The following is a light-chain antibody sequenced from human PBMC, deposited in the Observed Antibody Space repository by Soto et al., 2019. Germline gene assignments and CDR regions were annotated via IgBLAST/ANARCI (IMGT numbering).Light chain of an antibody. V-gene: IGLV2-23*02. CDR2: EVT. CDR3: RSYAGDTTYV. J-gene: IGLJ1*01. Sequence: QLVLTQPASVSGSPGQSITISCTGSSSDVGTYNLVSWYQQHPGKAPRLMIYEVTKRPSGISNRFSGSKSGNTASLTISGLQAEDEADYYCRSYAGDTTYVFGTGTKVTVL. CDR1: SSDVGTYNL.